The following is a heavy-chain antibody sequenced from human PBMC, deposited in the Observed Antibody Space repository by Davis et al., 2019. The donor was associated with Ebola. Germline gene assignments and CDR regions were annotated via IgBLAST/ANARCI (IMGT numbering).Heavy chain of an antibody. J-gene: IGHJ4*02. CDR1: GFTFSSYA. CDR2: ISYDGSNK. D-gene: IGHD2-2*02. Sequence: PGGSLRLSCAASGFTFSSYAMHWVRQAPGKGLEWVAVISYDGSNKYYADSVKGRFTISRDNSKTTLYLQMNSLRAEDTAVYYCARDPGIYCSSTSCYSYFDYWGQGTLVTVSS. V-gene: IGHV3-30-3*01. CDR3: ARDPGIYCSSTSCYSYFDY.